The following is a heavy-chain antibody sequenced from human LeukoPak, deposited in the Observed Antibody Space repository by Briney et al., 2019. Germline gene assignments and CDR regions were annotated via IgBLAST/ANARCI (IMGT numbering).Heavy chain of an antibody. Sequence: GGSPRLSCAASGFTFSSYAMSWVRQAPGKGLEWVSAISGSGGSTYYADSVKGRFTISRDNSKNTLYLQMNSLRAEDTAVYYCAKGGSSGWRLNFDYWGQGTLVTVSS. CDR3: AKGGSSGWRLNFDY. J-gene: IGHJ4*02. V-gene: IGHV3-23*01. CDR1: GFTFSSYA. D-gene: IGHD6-19*01. CDR2: ISGSGGST.